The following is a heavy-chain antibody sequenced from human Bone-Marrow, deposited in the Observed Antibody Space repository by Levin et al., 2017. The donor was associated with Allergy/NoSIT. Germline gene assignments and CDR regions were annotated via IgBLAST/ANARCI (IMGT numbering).Heavy chain of an antibody. CDR1: GFTFNDYA. D-gene: IGHD3-10*01. J-gene: IGHJ6*02. V-gene: IGHV3-9*01. CDR3: VKSRGAYYYGMDV. Sequence: SLKISCAASGFTFNDYAMYWVRQAPGKGLEWVSAISWNSDNLAYADSVKGRFTLSRDNARNSLYLQMNSLRPEDTALYYCVKSRGAYYYGMDVWGQGTTVTVSS. CDR2: ISWNSDNL.